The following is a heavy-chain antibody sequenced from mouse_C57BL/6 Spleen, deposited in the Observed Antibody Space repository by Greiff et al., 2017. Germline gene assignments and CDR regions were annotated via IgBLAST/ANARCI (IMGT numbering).Heavy chain of an antibody. D-gene: IGHD2-4*01. V-gene: IGHV5-4*01. Sequence: EVKLVESGGGLVKPGGSLKLSCAASGFTFSSYAMSWVRQTPEKRLEWVATISDGGSYTYYPDNVKGRFTISRDNAKNNLYLQMSHLKSEDTAMYYCARDGYDYDPWFAYWGQGTLVTVPA. J-gene: IGHJ3*01. CDR1: GFTFSSYA. CDR3: ARDGYDYDPWFAY. CDR2: ISDGGSYT.